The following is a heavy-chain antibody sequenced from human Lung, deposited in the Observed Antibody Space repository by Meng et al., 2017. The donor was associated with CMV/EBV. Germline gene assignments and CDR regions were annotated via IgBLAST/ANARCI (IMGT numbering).Heavy chain of an antibody. J-gene: IGHJ1*01. D-gene: IGHD1-26*01. Sequence: GSLRLSCTVSGGSFSSYYWGWIRQPPGKGLEWIGFIQYSWSTNYNPSLKSRITISLDTSKIQFSLKLSSVTDADAAVYYCSITWSYYPEYLEHWGQGTLVXVSS. CDR3: SITWSYYPEYLEH. CDR1: GGSFSSYY. V-gene: IGHV4-59*01. CDR2: IQYSWST.